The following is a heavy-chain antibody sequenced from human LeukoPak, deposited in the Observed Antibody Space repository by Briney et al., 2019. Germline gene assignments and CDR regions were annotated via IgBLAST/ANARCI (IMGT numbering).Heavy chain of an antibody. CDR3: ARAIEKWELPT. CDR1: GASISSYY. Sequence: SETLSLTCSVSGASISSYYWSWIRQPPGKGLEWIGYIYYSGSTYYNPSLKSRVTISVDTSKNQFSLKLSSVTAADTAVYYCARAIEKWELPTWGQGTLVTVSS. J-gene: IGHJ4*02. V-gene: IGHV4-59*01. D-gene: IGHD1-26*01. CDR2: IYYSGST.